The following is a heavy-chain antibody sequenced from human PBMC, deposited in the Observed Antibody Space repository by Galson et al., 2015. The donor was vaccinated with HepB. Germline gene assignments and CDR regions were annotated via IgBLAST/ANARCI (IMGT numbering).Heavy chain of an antibody. CDR1: HGSINNYY. J-gene: IGHJ4*02. D-gene: IGHD5-12*01. V-gene: IGHV4-59*08. Sequence: ETLSLTCSVSHGSINNYYWSWIRQSPGSRLEWIGYIYYNGDTTYNPSLGYRVGMSVDTSINQVSLWLTSVTAADTAVYYCARHPGRGSVGYAFDLWGQGTLVTVSA. CDR3: ARHPGRGSVGYAFDL. CDR2: IYYNGDT.